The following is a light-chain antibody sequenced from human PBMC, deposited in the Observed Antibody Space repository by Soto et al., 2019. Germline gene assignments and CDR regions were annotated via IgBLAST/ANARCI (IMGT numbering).Light chain of an antibody. CDR3: XSYDXSLXXVV. Sequence: QSVLTQPPSVSGAPGQRVTISCTXSSSNIGAGYDVHWYQQLPGTAPKLLIYGNSNRPSGVPDRFSGSKSXXXXSXAXXGXXXXDEADXYXXSYDXSLXXVVF. J-gene: IGLJ2*01. CDR2: GNS. V-gene: IGLV1-40*01. CDR1: SSNIGAGYD.